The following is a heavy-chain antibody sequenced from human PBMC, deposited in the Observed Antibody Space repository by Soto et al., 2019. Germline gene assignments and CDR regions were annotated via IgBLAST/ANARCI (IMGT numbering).Heavy chain of an antibody. V-gene: IGHV6-1*01. CDR1: GDSVSSNSAA. J-gene: IGHJ4*02. D-gene: IGHD6-13*01. Sequence: SETLSLTCAISGDSVSSNSAAWNWIRQSPSRGLEWLGRTYYRSKWYNDYAVSVKSRITINPDTSKNQFSLQLNSVTPEDTAVYYCARDSPVKQQLVLRPFDYWGQGTLVTVSS. CDR3: ARDSPVKQQLVLRPFDY. CDR2: TYYRSKWYN.